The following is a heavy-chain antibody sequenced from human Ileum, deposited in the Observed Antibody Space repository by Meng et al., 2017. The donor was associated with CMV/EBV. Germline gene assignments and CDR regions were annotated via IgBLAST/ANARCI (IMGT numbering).Heavy chain of an antibody. Sequence: HVSPPASGPGLVNTSRTLPLTATVSGGSISGSYWSWIPQPATKGLEWIGRVYSSGSTDYNPSLQSRVTMSVDTSKNQFSLKLSSVTAADTAVYYCARGSSSWAFDYWGQGTLVTVSS. D-gene: IGHD2-2*01. J-gene: IGHJ4*02. CDR2: VYSSGST. CDR3: ARGSSSWAFDY. V-gene: IGHV4-4*07. CDR1: GGSISGSY.